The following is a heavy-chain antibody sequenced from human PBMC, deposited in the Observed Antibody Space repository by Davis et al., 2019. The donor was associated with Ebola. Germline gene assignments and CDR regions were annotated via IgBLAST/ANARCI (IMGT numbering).Heavy chain of an antibody. V-gene: IGHV5-10-1*01. Sequence: GQSLMISRTGSGYSFTSYWISWVRQMPGKGLEWMGTIDPSDSYTNYSPSFQAHVTISADKSISTAYLQWSRLKASDTAMYYCARQRRNWKAYSMDVWGQGTTVTVSS. CDR3: ARQRRNWKAYSMDV. D-gene: IGHD1-20*01. CDR1: GYSFTSYW. CDR2: IDPSDSYT. J-gene: IGHJ6*02.